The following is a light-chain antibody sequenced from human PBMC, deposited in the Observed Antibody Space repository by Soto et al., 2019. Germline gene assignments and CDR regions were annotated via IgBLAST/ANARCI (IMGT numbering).Light chain of an antibody. J-gene: IGKJ4*01. CDR2: DAS. Sequence: EIVLTQSPATLSLSPGERATLSCSASQSVSSYLAWYQQKPGQAPRLLIYDASNRATGIPARFSGSGSGTDFTLTISSLEPEDFAVYYCQQRSHWPYTFGGGTKVEIK. CDR1: QSVSSY. V-gene: IGKV3-11*01. CDR3: QQRSHWPYT.